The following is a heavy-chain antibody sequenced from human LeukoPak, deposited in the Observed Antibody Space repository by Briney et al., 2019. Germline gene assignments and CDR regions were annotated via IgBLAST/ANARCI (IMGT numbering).Heavy chain of an antibody. D-gene: IGHD1-26*01. CDR1: GGSILSTNW. V-gene: IGHV4-4*02. Sequence: SGTLSLTCAVSGGSILSTNWWSWVRQPPGKGLEWIGEVHLNGATNHNPSFEGRVTMSIDKSKNHLSLEVISVTAADTAMYYCTRESGSFSPFGLWGQGTLVTVSS. J-gene: IGHJ1*01. CDR2: VHLNGAT. CDR3: TRESGSFSPFGL.